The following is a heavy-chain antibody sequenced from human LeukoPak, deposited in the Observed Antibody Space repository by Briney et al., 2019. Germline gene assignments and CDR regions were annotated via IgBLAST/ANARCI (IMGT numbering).Heavy chain of an antibody. Sequence: SETLSLTCTVSGGSISSGGYYWSWIRQHPGKGLEWIGYIYYNGSTNYNPSLKSRVTISVDTSKNQFSLKLSSVTAADTAVYYCARGRITGIQPYFDYWGQGTLVTVSS. CDR1: GGSISSGGYY. CDR3: ARGRITGIQPYFDY. J-gene: IGHJ4*02. D-gene: IGHD1-20*01. CDR2: IYYNGST. V-gene: IGHV4-61*08.